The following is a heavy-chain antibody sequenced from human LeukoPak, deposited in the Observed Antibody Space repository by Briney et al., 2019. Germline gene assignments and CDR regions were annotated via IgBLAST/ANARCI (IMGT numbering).Heavy chain of an antibody. V-gene: IGHV4-4*09. Sequence: SETLSLTCTVSGGSISTYYGSWIRQPPGKGLEWIGYIYTSGSTDYNPSLKSRVTILLDTSNNQFSLNLNSVTAADTAVYYCARSWGRKVTPFDYWGQGILVTVSS. CDR2: IYTSGST. CDR1: GGSISTYY. D-gene: IGHD3-16*01. J-gene: IGHJ4*02. CDR3: ARSWGRKVTPFDY.